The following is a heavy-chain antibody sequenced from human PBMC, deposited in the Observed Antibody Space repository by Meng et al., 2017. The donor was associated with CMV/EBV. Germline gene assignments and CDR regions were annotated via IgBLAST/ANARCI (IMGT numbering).Heavy chain of an antibody. V-gene: IGHV1-18*01. D-gene: IGHD3-3*01. CDR3: ALFERDFWSGYLGAFDI. CDR2: ISADNQNT. CDR1: RNFFTRHA. Sequence: ASVKVSCKAPRNFFTRHAITWVRQAPGQGLEWMGWISADNQNTNLIQKFQGRITLTTDTSTSTAYMELRSLRSDDTAVYYCALFERDFWSGYLGAFDIWGQGTMVTVSS. J-gene: IGHJ3*02.